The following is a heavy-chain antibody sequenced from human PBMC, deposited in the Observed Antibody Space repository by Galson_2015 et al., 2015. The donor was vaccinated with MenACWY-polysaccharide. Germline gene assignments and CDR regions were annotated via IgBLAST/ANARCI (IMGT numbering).Heavy chain of an antibody. CDR1: GFTFKYYW. J-gene: IGHJ6*02. Sequence: CAVSGFTFKYYWMSWVRQAPGKGLEWVANIKKDGSEKYCVDSVKGRFTISRDNARSSLYLQMNGLRAEDTAVYYCARGHYGMDVWGQGTTVTVS. V-gene: IGHV3-7*01. CDR2: IKKDGSEK. CDR3: ARGHYGMDV.